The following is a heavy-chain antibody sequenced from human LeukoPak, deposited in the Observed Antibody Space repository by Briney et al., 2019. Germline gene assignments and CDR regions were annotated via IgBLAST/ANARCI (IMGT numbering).Heavy chain of an antibody. CDR3: AKEGGAGYGYGMDL. V-gene: IGHV3-23*01. Sequence: GRSLRLSCAASAFTFSNYAMTWVRQAPGKVREWVSRIGTSNTYYADSVKGRFTISRDDSKNTLYLQMDSLRAGDTALYYCAKEGGAGYGYGMDLWGQGTTVTVSS. CDR1: AFTFSNYA. J-gene: IGHJ6*02. CDR2: IGTSNT. D-gene: IGHD3-9*01.